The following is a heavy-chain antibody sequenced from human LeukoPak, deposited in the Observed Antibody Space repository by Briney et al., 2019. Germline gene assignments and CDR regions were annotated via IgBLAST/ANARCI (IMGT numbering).Heavy chain of an antibody. Sequence: PSETLSLTCTVSGGSISSGDYYWSWIRQPPGKGLEWIGYIYYSGSTYYNPSFKSRVTISVDTSKNQFSLKLSSVTAADTAVYYCARAKGVRGVGAFDIWGQGTMVTVSS. CDR2: IYYSGST. D-gene: IGHD3-10*01. CDR3: ARAKGVRGVGAFDI. V-gene: IGHV4-30-4*08. J-gene: IGHJ3*02. CDR1: GGSISSGDYY.